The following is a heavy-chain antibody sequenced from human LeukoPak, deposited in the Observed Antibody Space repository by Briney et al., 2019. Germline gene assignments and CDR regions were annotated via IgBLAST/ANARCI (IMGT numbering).Heavy chain of an antibody. J-gene: IGHJ4*02. CDR2: IYTSGST. CDR1: GGSISRSSYY. D-gene: IGHD1-26*01. CDR3: ARASWEPRYDY. Sequence: SETLSLTCTVSGGSISRSSYYWSWIRQPAGKGLEWIGRIYTSGSTNYNPSLKSRVTMSVDTSKNQFSLKLSSVTAADTAVYYCARASWEPRYDYWGQGTLVTVSS. V-gene: IGHV4-61*02.